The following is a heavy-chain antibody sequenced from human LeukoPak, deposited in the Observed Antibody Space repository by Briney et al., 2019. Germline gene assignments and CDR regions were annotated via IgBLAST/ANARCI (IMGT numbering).Heavy chain of an antibody. V-gene: IGHV3-23*01. J-gene: IGHJ3*02. CDR1: GFTFSSYS. CDR3: AKDGRVPWGASDI. D-gene: IGHD1-26*01. CDR2: ISGSDGNT. Sequence: GGSLRLSCAASGFTFSSYSMNWVRQAPGKGLEWVSTISGSDGNTYHADSLKDRFFIPTDKSKHTLYLQMNSLRTEDPAVTYCAKDGRVPWGASDIWGQGKIVTVSS.